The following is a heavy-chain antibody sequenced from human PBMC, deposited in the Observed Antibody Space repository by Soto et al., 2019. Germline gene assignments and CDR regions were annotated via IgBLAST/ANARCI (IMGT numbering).Heavy chain of an antibody. CDR3: ARDRGLTVAGPRFDY. D-gene: IGHD6-19*01. Sequence: EVQLVESGGGLVKPGGSLRLSCAASGFTFSSYSMNWVRQAPGKGLEWVSSISSSSSYIYYADSVKGRFTISRDNAKNSLDLQMNSQRAEDTAVYYCARDRGLTVAGPRFDYWGQGTLVTVSS. J-gene: IGHJ4*02. CDR2: ISSSSSYI. CDR1: GFTFSSYS. V-gene: IGHV3-21*01.